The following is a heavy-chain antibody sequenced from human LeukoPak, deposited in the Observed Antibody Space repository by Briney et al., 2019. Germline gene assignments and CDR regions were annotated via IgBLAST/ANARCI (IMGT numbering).Heavy chain of an antibody. CDR3: ARGSTSGLKSYYFDY. Sequence: GGSLRLSCAASGFTFSNYVINWVRQAPGKGLEWVSSISSGSTFIYYADSVKGRFTISRDNANTSLFLQVSSLRDGDTAVYYCARGSTSGLKSYYFDYWGQGTLVTVSS. D-gene: IGHD6-13*01. CDR2: ISSGSTFI. J-gene: IGHJ4*02. CDR1: GFTFSNYV. V-gene: IGHV3-21*01.